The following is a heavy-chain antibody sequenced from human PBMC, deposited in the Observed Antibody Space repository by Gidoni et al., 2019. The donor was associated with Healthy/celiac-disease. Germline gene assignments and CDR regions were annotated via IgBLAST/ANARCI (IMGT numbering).Heavy chain of an antibody. CDR2: INPNSGGT. D-gene: IGHD2-2*01. CDR3: ARVKADIVVVPDALLPYYYGMDV. V-gene: IGHV1-2*02. Sequence: QVHLVQSGAEVQKPGASVKVSCKTSASTFTGYSIPWVRQAPGQGLECMGGINPNSGGTNYAQKFQGRVTMTRDTSISTAYMELSRLRSDDTAVYYCARVKADIVVVPDALLPYYYGMDVWGQGTTVTVSS. CDR1: ASTFTGYS. J-gene: IGHJ6*02.